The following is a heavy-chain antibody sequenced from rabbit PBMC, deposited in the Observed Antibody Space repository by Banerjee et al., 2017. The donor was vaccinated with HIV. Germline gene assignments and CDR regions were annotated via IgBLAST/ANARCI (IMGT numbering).Heavy chain of an antibody. Sequence: QSLEESGGDLVKPGTSLTLTCTASGFSFSSGYYLCWVRQAPGKGLEWIACIYAGSGGTTYYASWAKGRFTISKTSSTTVTLQMTSLTAADTATYFCARSLGDNSGNLWGQGTLVTVS. J-gene: IGHJ3*01. CDR2: IYAGSGGTT. CDR3: ARSLGDNSGNL. V-gene: IGHV1S40*01. CDR1: GFSFSSGYY. D-gene: IGHD7-1*01.